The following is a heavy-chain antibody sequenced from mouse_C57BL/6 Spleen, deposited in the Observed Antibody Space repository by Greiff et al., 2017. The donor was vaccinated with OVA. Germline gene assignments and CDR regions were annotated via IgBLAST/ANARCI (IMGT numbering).Heavy chain of an antibody. CDR2: INPGSGGT. J-gene: IGHJ4*01. Sequence: VQLQQSGAELVRPGTSVKVSCKASGYAFTNYLIEWVKQRPGQGLEWIGVINPGSGGTNYNEKFKGKATLTADKSSSTAYMQLSSLTSEDSAVYFCARSNYLAMDYWGQGTSVTVSS. CDR1: GYAFTNYL. D-gene: IGHD2-1*01. V-gene: IGHV1-54*01. CDR3: ARSNYLAMDY.